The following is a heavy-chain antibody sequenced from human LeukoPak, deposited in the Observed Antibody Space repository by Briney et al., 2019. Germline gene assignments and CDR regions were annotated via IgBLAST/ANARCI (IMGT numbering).Heavy chain of an antibody. CDR3: ARGGFFGSGSLFDS. CDR1: GVSVSRYGSY. CDR2: IYYSGFT. D-gene: IGHD3-10*01. V-gene: IGHV4-31*03. J-gene: IGHJ4*02. Sequence: SETLSLTCSVSGVSVSRYGSYWTRLPPRPGKDREGIVYIYYSGFTFYSPSLKTCFIISLDTSENQVSLKVNSVTAAETAVYYCARGGFFGSGSLFDSWGQGTLVTVSS.